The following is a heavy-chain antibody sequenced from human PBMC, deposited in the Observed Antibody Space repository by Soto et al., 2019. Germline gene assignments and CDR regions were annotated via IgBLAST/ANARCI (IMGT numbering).Heavy chain of an antibody. V-gene: IGHV3-23*01. CDR3: AKDPYGDYVELGDY. D-gene: IGHD4-17*01. CDR2: ISGSGGST. Sequence: GGSLRVSCAASGFTFSSYAMSWVRQAPGKGLEWVSAISGSGGSTYYADSVKGRFTISRDNSKNTLYLQMNSLRAEDTAVYYCAKDPYGDYVELGDYWGQGTLVTVSS. J-gene: IGHJ4*02. CDR1: GFTFSSYA.